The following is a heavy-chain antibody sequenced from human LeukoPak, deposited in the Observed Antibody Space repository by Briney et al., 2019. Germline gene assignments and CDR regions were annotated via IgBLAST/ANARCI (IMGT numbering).Heavy chain of an antibody. D-gene: IGHD1-26*01. Sequence: ASVTVSFKASGYTFINYGLTWVRQAPAQRGAWMGWISAYTGSTNYAQKLQGRVTMPTDPSTKEAYMDLRSLRSDDTAVYYCARTVGATGAFDIWGQGTMVIVSS. V-gene: IGHV1-18*01. CDR2: ISAYTGST. CDR3: ARTVGATGAFDI. J-gene: IGHJ3*02. CDR1: GYTFINYG.